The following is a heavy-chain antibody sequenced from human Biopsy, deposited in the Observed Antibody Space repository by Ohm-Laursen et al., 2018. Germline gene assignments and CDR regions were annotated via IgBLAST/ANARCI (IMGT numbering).Heavy chain of an antibody. CDR1: GYTLNELS. D-gene: IGHD1-1*01. CDR3: AADINVWNVNY. V-gene: IGHV1-24*01. CDR2: FAPESGKT. J-gene: IGHJ4*02. Sequence: GASVKVSCKFSGYTLNELSMHWVRQVPGKGLEWMGGFAPESGKTVYAQNFQARVSLTEDTSTDTAYMELRSLRSEDTAVYYCAADINVWNVNYWGQGTQVTVSS.